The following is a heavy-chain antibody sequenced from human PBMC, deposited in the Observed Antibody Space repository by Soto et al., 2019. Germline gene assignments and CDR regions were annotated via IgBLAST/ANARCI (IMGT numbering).Heavy chain of an antibody. J-gene: IGHJ4*02. D-gene: IGHD1-26*01. CDR2: IIPIFGTA. CDR3: ARDKINGGSYHRNFGY. V-gene: IGHV1-69*01. CDR1: GGTFSSYA. Sequence: QVQLVQSGAEVKKPGSSVKVSCKASGGTFSSYAISWVRQAPGQGLEWMGGIIPIFGTANYAQKFQGRVTITADESTSTADREVSSLRCEDTAVYYCARDKINGGSYHRNFGYWGQGTLVTVSS.